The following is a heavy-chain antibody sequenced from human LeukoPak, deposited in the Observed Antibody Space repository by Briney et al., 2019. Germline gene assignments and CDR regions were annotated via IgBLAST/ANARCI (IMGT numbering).Heavy chain of an antibody. CDR3: ARGHSSGYYLKY. J-gene: IGHJ4*02. CDR1: GITLSNYG. D-gene: IGHD3-22*01. Sequence: GGSLRLSCAVSGITLSNYGMSWVRQAPGKGLEWVSFISGSSSFIQDADSVKGRFTISRDNAKNSLYLQMNSLRAEDTAVYYCARGHSSGYYLKYWGQGTLVTVSS. V-gene: IGHV3-21*05. CDR2: ISGSSSFI.